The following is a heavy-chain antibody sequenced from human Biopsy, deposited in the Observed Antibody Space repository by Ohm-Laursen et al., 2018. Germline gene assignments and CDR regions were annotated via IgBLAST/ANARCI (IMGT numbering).Heavy chain of an antibody. CDR2: ISYDGSKT. Sequence: SLRLPCAASGFTFSNSGMHWVRQAPGKGLEWVAAISYDGSKTDYGDSVKGRLNISRDNSKNTLHLQMNSLRVEDTAVYYCAKDWTSQYYYDSMDDYWGQGTLVTVSS. D-gene: IGHD3-22*01. J-gene: IGHJ4*02. V-gene: IGHV3-30*18. CDR1: GFTFSNSG. CDR3: AKDWTSQYYYDSMDDY.